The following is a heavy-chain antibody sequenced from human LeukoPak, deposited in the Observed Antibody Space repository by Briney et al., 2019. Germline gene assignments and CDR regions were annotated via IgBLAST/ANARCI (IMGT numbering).Heavy chain of an antibody. CDR3: VKAALQYYYDTSGSFDY. CDR2: ISNNVGST. CDR1: GFTFGNYA. Sequence: GGSLRLSCPASGFTFGNYAMHWVRQAPGKGLEYVSTISNNVGSTYYADSVRGRFTISRDNSKNTLYLQMRSLRIEDTAVYYCVKAALQYYYDTSGSFDYWGQGTLVTVSS. J-gene: IGHJ4*02. V-gene: IGHV3-64D*09. D-gene: IGHD3-22*01.